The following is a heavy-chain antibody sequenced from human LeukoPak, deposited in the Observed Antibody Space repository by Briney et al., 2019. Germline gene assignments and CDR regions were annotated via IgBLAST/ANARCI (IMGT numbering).Heavy chain of an antibody. V-gene: IGHV4-30-4*01. D-gene: IGHD3-10*01. Sequence: SQTLSLTCTVSGASISSGDHYWSWIRQPPGKGLEWIGYIFYNGSTHANPSLKSRFTVSVDKSKNQFSLRLKSVTAADTAVYYCARGWFGELPFDYWGQGTLVTVSS. CDR3: ARGWFGELPFDY. CDR2: IFYNGST. CDR1: GASISSGDHY. J-gene: IGHJ4*02.